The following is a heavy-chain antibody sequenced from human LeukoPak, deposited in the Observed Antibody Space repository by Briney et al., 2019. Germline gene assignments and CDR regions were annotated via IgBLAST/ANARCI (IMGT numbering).Heavy chain of an antibody. CDR2: ISFDGSNK. CDR3: ARLFRVVVPAANTHFDY. D-gene: IGHD2-2*01. J-gene: IGHJ4*02. Sequence: GGSLRLSCAASGFTFSSYAMHWVRQGAGKWLEWVAVISFDGSNKYYADSVKGRFTISRDNSKNTLYLQMNSLRAEDTAVYYCARLFRVVVPAANTHFDYWGQGTLVTVSS. V-gene: IGHV3-30*04. CDR1: GFTFSSYA.